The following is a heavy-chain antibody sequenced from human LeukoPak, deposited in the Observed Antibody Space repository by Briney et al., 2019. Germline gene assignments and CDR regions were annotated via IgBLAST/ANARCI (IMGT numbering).Heavy chain of an antibody. J-gene: IGHJ5*02. V-gene: IGHV4-30-4*08. CDR3: ARGGSHLVVPDWFDP. CDR2: IYYSGST. D-gene: IGHD2-15*01. Sequence: PSQTLSLTCTVSGGSISSGDYDLSWIRQPPGKGLEWIGYIYYSGSTYYNPSLKSRVTISVDTSKNQFSLKLSSVTAADTAVYYCARGGSHLVVPDWFDPWGQGTLVTVSS. CDR1: GGSISSGDYD.